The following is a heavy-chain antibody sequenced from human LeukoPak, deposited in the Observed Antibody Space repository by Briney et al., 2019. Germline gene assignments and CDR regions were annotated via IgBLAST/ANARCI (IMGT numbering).Heavy chain of an antibody. CDR2: ISSSSSYI. V-gene: IGHV3-21*01. D-gene: IGHD3-3*01. CDR3: AREFGGDFWSGYFMYYFDY. Sequence: PGGSLRLSCAASGFTFSSYSMNWVRQAPGKGLEWVSSISSSSSYIYYADSVKGRFTISRDNAKNSLYLQMNSLRAEDTAVYYCAREFGGDFWSGYFMYYFDYWGQGTLVTVSS. CDR1: GFTFSSYS. J-gene: IGHJ4*02.